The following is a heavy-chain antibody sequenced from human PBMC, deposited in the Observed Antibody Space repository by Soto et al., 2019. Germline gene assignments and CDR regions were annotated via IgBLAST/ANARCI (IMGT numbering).Heavy chain of an antibody. CDR2: ISSSSSYI. CDR3: ARSGSDSSGYYYYYYYMDV. D-gene: IGHD3-22*01. Sequence: GGSLRLSCAASGFTFSSYSMNWVRQAPGKGLEWVSSISSSSSYIYYADSVKGRFTISRDNAKNSLYLQMNSLRAEDTAVYYCARSGSDSSGYYYYYYYMDVRGKGTTVTVSS. CDR1: GFTFSSYS. V-gene: IGHV3-21*01. J-gene: IGHJ6*03.